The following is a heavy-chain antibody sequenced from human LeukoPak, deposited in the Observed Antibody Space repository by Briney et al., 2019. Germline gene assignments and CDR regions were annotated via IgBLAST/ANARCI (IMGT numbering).Heavy chain of an antibody. J-gene: IGHJ6*04. V-gene: IGHV3-21*01. Sequence: GGSLRLSCAGSGFTFNGYSMNWVRQAPGKGLEWVSSISTSSSYIYYTDSVKGRFTISRDNARNSLYLQMNSLRAEDTAVYYCAELGITMIGGVWGKGTTVTISS. CDR3: AELGITMIGGV. CDR2: ISTSSSYI. D-gene: IGHD3-10*02. CDR1: GFTFNGYS.